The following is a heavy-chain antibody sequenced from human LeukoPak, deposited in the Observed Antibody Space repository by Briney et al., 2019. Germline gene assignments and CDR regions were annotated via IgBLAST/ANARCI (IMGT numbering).Heavy chain of an antibody. CDR1: GFTFSSYG. D-gene: IGHD2-2*01. Sequence: GGSLRLSCAASGFTFSSYGMHWVRQAPGKGLEWVAFIRYDGSNKYYADSVKGRFTISRDNAKNSLYLQMNSLRAEDTAVYYCAREVPAAFWGKGTTVTVSS. CDR2: IRYDGSNK. V-gene: IGHV3-30*02. J-gene: IGHJ6*04. CDR3: AREVPAAF.